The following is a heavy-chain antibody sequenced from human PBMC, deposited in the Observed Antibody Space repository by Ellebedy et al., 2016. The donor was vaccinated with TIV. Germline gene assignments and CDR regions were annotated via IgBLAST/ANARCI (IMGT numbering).Heavy chain of an antibody. CDR2: INHSGST. CDR1: GGSFSGYY. J-gene: IGHJ6*02. V-gene: IGHV4-34*01. CDR3: AKENYGMDV. Sequence: MPGGSLRLSCAVYGGSFSGYYWSWVRQHPGKGLEWFGEINHSGSTNYNPSLKSRVSMSVDKSKNQFSLNLNSVSAADTAVYYCAKENYGMDVWGQGTTVIVSS.